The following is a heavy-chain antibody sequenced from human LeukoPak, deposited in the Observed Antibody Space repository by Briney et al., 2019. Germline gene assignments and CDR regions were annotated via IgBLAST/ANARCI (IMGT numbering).Heavy chain of an antibody. D-gene: IGHD2-2*01. V-gene: IGHV3-23*01. CDR3: AKTFGTIDPFEY. CDR1: GFTFSSYS. J-gene: IGHJ4*02. Sequence: GGSLRLSCAASGFTFSSYSMNWVRQAPGKGLEWVSAISGSGGSTYYADSVKGRFTISRDDSKNTFYLDMNSLRADDTAVYYCAKTFGTIDPFEYWGQGTLVTVSS. CDR2: ISGSGGST.